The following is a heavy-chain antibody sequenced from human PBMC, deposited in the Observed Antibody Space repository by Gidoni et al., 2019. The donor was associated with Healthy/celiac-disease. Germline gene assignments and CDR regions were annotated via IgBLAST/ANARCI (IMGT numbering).Heavy chain of an antibody. J-gene: IGHJ6*02. CDR2: ISSSSSYI. V-gene: IGHV3-21*01. CDR3: ASHQYSSSWPPLLDYYYGMDV. D-gene: IGHD6-13*01. CDR1: GFTFSSYS. Sequence: EVQLVESGGGLVKPGGSLRLSCAASGFTFSSYSMNWVRQAPGKGLEWVSSISSSSSYIYYADSVKGRFTISRDNAKNSLYLQMNSLRAEDTAVYYCASHQYSSSWPPLLDYYYGMDVWGQGTTVTVSS.